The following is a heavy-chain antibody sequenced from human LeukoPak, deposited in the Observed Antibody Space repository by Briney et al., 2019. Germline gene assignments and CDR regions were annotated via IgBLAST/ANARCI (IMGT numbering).Heavy chain of an antibody. V-gene: IGHV3-23*01. J-gene: IGHJ4*02. CDR1: GFTFSSYA. Sequence: GGSLRLSCAASGFTFSSYAMSWVRQAPGKGLEWVSAISGSGGSTYYADSVKGRFTISRDNSKNTLYLQMNSLGAEDTAVYYCAKAISSGWSPGGFDYWGKGTLVTVSS. CDR2: ISGSGGST. CDR3: AKAISSGWSPGGFDY. D-gene: IGHD6-19*01.